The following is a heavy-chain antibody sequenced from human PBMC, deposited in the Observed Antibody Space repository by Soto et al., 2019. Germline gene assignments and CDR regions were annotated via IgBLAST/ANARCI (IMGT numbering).Heavy chain of an antibody. CDR3: ARTSNIVVVVAATPNYYYGMDV. V-gene: IGHV1-69*02. J-gene: IGHJ6*02. D-gene: IGHD2-15*01. CDR1: GGTFSSYT. CDR2: IIPILGIA. Sequence: QVQLVQSGAEVKKPGSSVKVSCKASGGTFSSYTISWVRQAPGQGLEWMGRIIPILGIANYAQKFQGRVTITEDKSTSTAYMELSSLRSEDTAVYYCARTSNIVVVVAATPNYYYGMDVWGQGTTVTVSS.